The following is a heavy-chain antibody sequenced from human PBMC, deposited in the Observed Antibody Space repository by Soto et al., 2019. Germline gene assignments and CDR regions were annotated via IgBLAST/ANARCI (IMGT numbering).Heavy chain of an antibody. Sequence: SETLSLTCTVSGGSISSYYWSWIRQPPGKGLEWIGYIYYSGSTNYNPSLKSRVTISVDTSKNQFSLKLSSVTAADTAVYYCARRTVYDSSGFFDYWGQGTLVTVSP. CDR2: IYYSGST. V-gene: IGHV4-59*01. D-gene: IGHD3-22*01. CDR1: GGSISSYY. J-gene: IGHJ4*02. CDR3: ARRTVYDSSGFFDY.